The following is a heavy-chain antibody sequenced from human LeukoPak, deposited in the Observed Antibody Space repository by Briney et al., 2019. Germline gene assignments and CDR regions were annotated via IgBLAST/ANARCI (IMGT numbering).Heavy chain of an antibody. CDR1: GGSFSGYY. CDR3: ARGGGGYLRGY. V-gene: IGHV4-34*01. Sequence: SETLSLTCAVYGGSFSGYYWSWIRQPPGKGLEWIGEVNHSGSTNYNPSLKSRVTISVDTSKNQFSLKLSSVTAADTAVYYCARGGGGYLRGYWGQGTLVTVSS. J-gene: IGHJ4*02. D-gene: IGHD3-22*01. CDR2: VNHSGST.